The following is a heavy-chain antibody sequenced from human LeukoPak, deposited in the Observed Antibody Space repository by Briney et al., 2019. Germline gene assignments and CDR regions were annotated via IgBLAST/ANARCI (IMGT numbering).Heavy chain of an antibody. CDR2: IYYSGST. CDR1: GDSISSTNYY. CDR3: ATSGWYLLPGVY. V-gene: IGHV4-39*01. D-gene: IGHD6-19*01. J-gene: IGHJ4*02. Sequence: PSETLSLTCTVSGDSISSTNYYWGWIRQPPGKGLEWIGSIYYSGSTSCNPSLESRVTISVDTSKNQFSLKLSSVTAADTAVYYCATSGWYLLPGVYWGQGTLVTVSS.